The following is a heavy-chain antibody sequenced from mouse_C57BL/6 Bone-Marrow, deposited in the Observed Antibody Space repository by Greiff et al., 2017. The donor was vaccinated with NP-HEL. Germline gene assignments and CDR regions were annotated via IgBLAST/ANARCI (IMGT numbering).Heavy chain of an antibody. CDR2: ISYDGSN. D-gene: IGHD2-3*01. J-gene: IGHJ4*01. CDR3: ASGDGPYYYAMDY. Sequence: EVQLQESGPGLVKPSQSQSLTCSVTGYSITSGYYWNWIRQFPGNKLEWMGYISYDGSNNYNPSLKNRISITRDTSKNQFFLKLNSVTTEDTATYYCASGDGPYYYAMDYWGQGTSVTVSS. V-gene: IGHV3-6*01. CDR1: GYSITSGYY.